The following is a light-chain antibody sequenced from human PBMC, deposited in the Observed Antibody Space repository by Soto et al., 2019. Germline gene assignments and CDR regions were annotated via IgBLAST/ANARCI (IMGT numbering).Light chain of an antibody. V-gene: IGLV1-44*01. CDR3: AAWDDSLKGPV. CDR2: SNN. J-gene: IGLJ3*02. CDR1: SSNIGTNA. Sequence: QLVLTQPPSASGTPGQRVTISCSGSSSNIGTNAVHWYQQVPGTAPKLLIYSNNQRPSGVPDRFSGSKSGTSASLAISGLQSEDEADYHCAAWDDSLKGPVFGGGTKVTVL.